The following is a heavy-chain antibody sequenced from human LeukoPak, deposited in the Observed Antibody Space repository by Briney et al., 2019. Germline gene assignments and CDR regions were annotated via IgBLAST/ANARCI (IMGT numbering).Heavy chain of an antibody. CDR1: GFTFSSDS. CDR3: AIVKYYYGSGSLTTSYYVDY. V-gene: IGHV3-21*04. D-gene: IGHD3-10*01. Sequence: PGGSLRLSCAASGFTFSSDSMNWGRQAPGEGLEWVSSISSSSSYIYYADSVKGRFTISRDNAKNSLYLQMNSLRAEDTAMYYCAIVKYYYGSGSLTTSYYVDYWGQGTLVTVSS. J-gene: IGHJ4*02. CDR2: ISSSSSYI.